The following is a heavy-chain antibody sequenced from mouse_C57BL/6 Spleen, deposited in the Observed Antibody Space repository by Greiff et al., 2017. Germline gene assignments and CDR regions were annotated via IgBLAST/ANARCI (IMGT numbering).Heavy chain of an antibody. J-gene: IGHJ4*01. CDR1: GYTFTSYD. V-gene: IGHV1-12*01. Sequence: QVQLQQSGAELVRPGASVKLSCTASGYTFTSYDMPWVQQTPSQGLEWIGAIYPGNGDTYYNQKFKGKATLTVDKSSSTAYMQLSSLTSEDSAVYFCAKGITKVVATDAMDYWGQGTSVTVSS. D-gene: IGHD1-1*01. CDR2: IYPGNGDT. CDR3: AKGITKVVATDAMDY.